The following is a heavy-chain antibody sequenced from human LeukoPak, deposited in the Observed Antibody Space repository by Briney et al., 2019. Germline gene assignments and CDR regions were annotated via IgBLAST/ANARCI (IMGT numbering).Heavy chain of an antibody. Sequence: PGGSLRLSCAASGFTFSTYSGNWIRQAPGKGLEWVSSISDDSNYIFYADSVKGRFTISRDNAKNSLYLQMNSLRAEDTAVYYCARDEEQDYWGQGTLVTVSS. D-gene: IGHD1/OR15-1a*01. CDR3: ARDEEQDY. J-gene: IGHJ4*02. CDR2: ISDDSNYI. V-gene: IGHV3-21*01. CDR1: GFTFSTYS.